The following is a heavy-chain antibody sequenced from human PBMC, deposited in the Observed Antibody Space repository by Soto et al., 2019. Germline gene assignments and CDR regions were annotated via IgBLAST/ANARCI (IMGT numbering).Heavy chain of an antibody. D-gene: IGHD6-13*01. Sequence: DVQLVESGGALVQPGRSLRLSCAASGFTFHDHAMHWVRQVPGTRLEWISGISWNSETTRYAESVKGRFTISRDNAKNSLDLQMNSLRVEDPALYYCAKDKAAAGAFNAWDVWGQGTIVTV. CDR2: ISWNSETT. CDR3: AKDKAAAGAFNAWDV. CDR1: GFTFHDHA. V-gene: IGHV3-9*01. J-gene: IGHJ3*01.